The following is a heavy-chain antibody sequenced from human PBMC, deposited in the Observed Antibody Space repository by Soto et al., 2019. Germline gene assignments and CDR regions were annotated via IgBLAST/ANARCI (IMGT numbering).Heavy chain of an antibody. V-gene: IGHV4-31*03. CDR3: ARAPFWSGYTYYFDY. CDR1: GGAISSGGYY. CDR2: IYYSGST. J-gene: IGHJ4*02. Sequence: SETLSLTCTVSGGAISSGGYYWSWIRQHPGKGLEWIGYIYYSGSTYYNPSLKSRVTISVDTSKNQFSLKLSSVTAADTAVYYCARAPFWSGYTYYFDYWGQGTLVTVSS. D-gene: IGHD3-3*01.